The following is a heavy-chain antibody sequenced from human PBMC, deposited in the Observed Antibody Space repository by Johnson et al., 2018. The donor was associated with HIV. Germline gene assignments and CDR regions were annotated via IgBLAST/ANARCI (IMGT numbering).Heavy chain of an antibody. D-gene: IGHD3-16*01. CDR3: ASQVRGLRLGVDAFDI. J-gene: IGHJ3*02. CDR2: IRYDGSNK. V-gene: IGHV3-30*02. Sequence: QVQLVESGGGVVQPGRSRRLSCAASGFIFSSYGMHWVRQAPGKGLEWVAFIRYDGSNKYYAESVQGRFNISRDNSKNTLYLQMNSLRAEDTAVYFCASQVRGLRLGVDAFDIWGQGTMVTVSS. CDR1: GFIFSSYG.